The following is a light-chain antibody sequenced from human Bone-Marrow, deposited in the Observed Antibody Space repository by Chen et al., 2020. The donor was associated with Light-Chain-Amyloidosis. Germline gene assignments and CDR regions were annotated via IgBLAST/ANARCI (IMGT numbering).Light chain of an antibody. CDR2: GVS. Sequence: QSALTQPASVSGSPGQSITISCTGTSSDVGAYNYVSWFQHHPGKAPKVMIYGVSNRPSGVSNRCSGCKSGNTASQTISGLQAEDEADYCCSSYTGSSTLYVFGTGTKVTVL. V-gene: IGLV2-14*03. CDR1: SSDVGAYNY. CDR3: SSYTGSSTLYV. J-gene: IGLJ1*01.